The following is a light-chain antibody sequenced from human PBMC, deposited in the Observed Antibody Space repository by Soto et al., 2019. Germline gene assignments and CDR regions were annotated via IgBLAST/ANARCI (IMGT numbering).Light chain of an antibody. V-gene: IGLV1-44*01. Sequence: QSLLTQPPSASGTPGQRVTISCPGSSSTIGSNTVNWYQQLPRTAPKVLIYSNNQRPSGVPDRFSGSKSGTSASLAISGLQSEDEADYYCAAWDGSLNVYVFGTGTKVTVL. CDR2: SNN. J-gene: IGLJ1*01. CDR3: AAWDGSLNVYV. CDR1: SSTIGSNT.